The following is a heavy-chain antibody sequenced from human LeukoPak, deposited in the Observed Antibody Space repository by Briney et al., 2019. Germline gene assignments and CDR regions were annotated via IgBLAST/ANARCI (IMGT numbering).Heavy chain of an antibody. CDR2: IYYSGST. CDR3: ARDRPYYDFWSGSNDAFDI. Sequence: SETLSLTCTVSGGSISSYYWSWIRQPPGKGLEWIGYIYYSGSTNYNPSLKSRVTISVDTSKNQFSLKLSSVTAADTAVYYCARDRPYYDFWSGSNDAFDIWGRGTMVTVSS. CDR1: GGSISSYY. V-gene: IGHV4-59*01. D-gene: IGHD3-3*01. J-gene: IGHJ3*02.